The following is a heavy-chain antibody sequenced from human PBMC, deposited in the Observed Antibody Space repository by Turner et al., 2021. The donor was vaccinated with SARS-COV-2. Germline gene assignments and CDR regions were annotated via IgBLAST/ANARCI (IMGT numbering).Heavy chain of an antibody. D-gene: IGHD3-3*01. V-gene: IGHV1-24*01. CDR2: CDPEDGET. CDR1: GDTLTELS. J-gene: IGHJ5*02. Sequence: QVQLVQSGAEVKKPGASVKVSCQVSGDTLTELSMHWVRQAPGKGLERMGGCDPEDGETIYAQKFQGRVTMTEDTSTDTAYMALSSLRSEDTAVYYCATLPSPHHDFWSGYYVFDPWGQGTLVTVSS. CDR3: ATLPSPHHDFWSGYYVFDP.